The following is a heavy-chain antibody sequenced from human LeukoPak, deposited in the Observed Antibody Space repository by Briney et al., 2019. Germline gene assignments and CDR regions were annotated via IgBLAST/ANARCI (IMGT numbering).Heavy chain of an antibody. V-gene: IGHV1-69*05. CDR3: ARATRYDFWSGYYG. CDR2: IIPIFGTA. J-gene: IGHJ4*02. Sequence: SVKVSCKASGGTFSSYAISWVRQAPGQGLEWMGGIIPIFGTANYAQKFQGRVTITTDESTSTAYMELSSLRSEDTAVYYCARATRYDFWSGYYGWGQGALVTVSS. CDR1: GGTFSSYA. D-gene: IGHD3-3*01.